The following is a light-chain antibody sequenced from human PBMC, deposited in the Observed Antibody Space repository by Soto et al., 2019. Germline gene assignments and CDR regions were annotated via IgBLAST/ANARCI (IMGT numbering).Light chain of an antibody. CDR1: QGISNY. CDR3: QKLDTYPLT. CDR2: AAS. Sequence: DIQLTQSPSFLSASVGERATITGKASQGISNYVAWYQQKPGKAPKLLIYAASTLQSGVPSRFSGSGSGTEFTLTSSSLQPEDFASYYGQKLDTYPLTVGQGTRLEIK. V-gene: IGKV1-9*01. J-gene: IGKJ5*01.